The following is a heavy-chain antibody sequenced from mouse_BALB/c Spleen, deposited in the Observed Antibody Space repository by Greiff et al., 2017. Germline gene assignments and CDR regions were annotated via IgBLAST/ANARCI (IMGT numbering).Heavy chain of an antibody. Sequence: DVMLVESGGGLVKPGGSLKLSCAASGFTFSDYYMYWVRQTPEKRLEWVATISDGGSYTYYPDSVKGRFTISRDNAKNNLYLQMSSLKSEDTAMYYCARFYGYAMDYWGQGTSVTVSS. D-gene: IGHD1-1*01. CDR3: ARFYGYAMDY. V-gene: IGHV5-4*02. J-gene: IGHJ4*01. CDR1: GFTFSDYY. CDR2: ISDGGSYT.